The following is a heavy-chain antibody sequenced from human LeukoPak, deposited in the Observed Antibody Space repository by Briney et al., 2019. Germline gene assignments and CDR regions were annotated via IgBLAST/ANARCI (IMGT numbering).Heavy chain of an antibody. CDR3: VKDAFYGSGTYYNS. V-gene: IGHV3-23*01. D-gene: IGHD3-10*01. CDR1: GFIFSNYG. CDR2: IGGTAGGT. J-gene: IGHJ5*02. Sequence: QPGGSLRLSCAASGFIFSNYGMSWVRPAPGKGLEWVSGIGGTAGGTYYADSVKGRFTISRDNSKNTLFLQMNSLGAEDTAVYFCVKDAFYGSGTYYNSWGQGTLVIVSS.